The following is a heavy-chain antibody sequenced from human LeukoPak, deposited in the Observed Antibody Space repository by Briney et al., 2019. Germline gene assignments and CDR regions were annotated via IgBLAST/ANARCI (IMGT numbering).Heavy chain of an antibody. Sequence: SETLSLTCTVSGGSISSRGYCWDWIRQPPGKGLEWIGSINHSGSTYYNPSLKSRVTISVDRSKNQFSLKLISVTAADTAVFYCARHEGGLGGKPDWGQGTLVTVSS. D-gene: IGHD4-23*01. CDR3: ARHEGGLGGKPD. CDR1: GGSISSRGYC. CDR2: INHSGST. J-gene: IGHJ4*02. V-gene: IGHV4-39*01.